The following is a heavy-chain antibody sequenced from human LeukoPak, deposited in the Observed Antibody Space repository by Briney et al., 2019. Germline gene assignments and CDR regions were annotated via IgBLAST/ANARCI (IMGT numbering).Heavy chain of an antibody. CDR3: AKVGDDYGDNGDFDY. V-gene: IGHV3-30*02. Sequence: SGGSLRLSCAASGFIFSSYEMSWVRQAPGKGLEWVAFIRYDGSNKYYADSVKGRFTISRDNSKNTLYLQMNSLRAEDTAVYYCAKVGDDYGDNGDFDYWGQGTLVTVSS. D-gene: IGHD4-17*01. CDR2: IRYDGSNK. CDR1: GFIFSSYE. J-gene: IGHJ4*02.